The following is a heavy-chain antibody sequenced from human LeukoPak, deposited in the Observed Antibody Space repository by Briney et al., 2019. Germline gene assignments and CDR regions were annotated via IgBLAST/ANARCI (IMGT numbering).Heavy chain of an antibody. J-gene: IGHJ5*02. D-gene: IGHD2-2*01. Sequence: GASVKVSCKASGYTFTSYHINWGRQPPGQGLEWMGFRNLNSGDTRNSQKFQDRGTITRNTSISTDYMELSSLRSKDSAVYYCARGLYCSSTSCYGNWFGPWGQGTLVTVSS. V-gene: IGHV1-8*03. CDR2: RNLNSGDT. CDR3: ARGLYCSSTSCYGNWFGP. CDR1: GYTFTSYH.